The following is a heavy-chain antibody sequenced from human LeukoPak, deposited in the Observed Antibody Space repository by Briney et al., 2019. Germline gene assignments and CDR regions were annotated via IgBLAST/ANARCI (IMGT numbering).Heavy chain of an antibody. CDR2: INPNSGGT. J-gene: IGHJ6*02. CDR1: GYTFTGYY. V-gene: IGHV1-2*02. Sequence: ASVKVSCKASGYTFTGYYMHWLRQAPGQGLEWMGWINPNSGGTNYAQKFQGRVTMTRDTSISTAYMELSRLRSDDTAVYYCARDKSPYHYYGMDIWGQGTTVTVSS. CDR3: ARDKSPYHYYGMDI.